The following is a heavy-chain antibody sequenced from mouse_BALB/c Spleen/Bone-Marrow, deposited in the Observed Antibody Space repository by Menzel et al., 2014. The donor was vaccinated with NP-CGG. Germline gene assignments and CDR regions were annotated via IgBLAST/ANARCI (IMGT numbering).Heavy chain of an antibody. CDR1: GYSFSNYW. D-gene: IGHD2-13*01. Sequence: QLQQPGAELVRPGSSVKISCKSSGYSFSNYWMNWMKQRPGQGLEWIRQIYPGDGDTNYNGKFKGKATLTADKSSSTAYMQLSSLTSEDSAVYFCASRGDYSYAMDYWGQGTSVTVSS. CDR3: ASRGDYSYAMDY. J-gene: IGHJ4*01. CDR2: IYPGDGDT. V-gene: IGHV1-80*01.